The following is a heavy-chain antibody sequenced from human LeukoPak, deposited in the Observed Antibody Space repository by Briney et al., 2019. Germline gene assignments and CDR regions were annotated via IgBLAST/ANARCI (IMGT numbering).Heavy chain of an antibody. CDR3: ARHDIVVVPAAHDAFDI. D-gene: IGHD2-2*01. V-gene: IGHV4-4*09. Sequence: SETLSLTCTVSGGSISSYYWSWIRQPPGKGPEWIGYIYTSGSTNYNPSLKSRVTISVDTSKNQFSLKLSSVTAADTAVYYCARHDIVVVPAAHDAFDIWGQGTMVTVSS. J-gene: IGHJ3*02. CDR2: IYTSGST. CDR1: GGSISSYY.